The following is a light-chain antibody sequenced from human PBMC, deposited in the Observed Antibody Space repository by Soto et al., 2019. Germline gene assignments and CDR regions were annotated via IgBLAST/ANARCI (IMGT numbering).Light chain of an antibody. CDR1: QSVSSSY. Sequence: EIVLTQSPGTLSLSPGDRATLSCRASQSVSSSYLGWYQQKPGQAPRLLIYDASNRATGIPDRFSGSGSGTDFPLTISRLEPEDFAVYYCQQYGTSPRTFGLGTKVDIK. CDR2: DAS. CDR3: QQYGTSPRT. V-gene: IGKV3-20*01. J-gene: IGKJ1*01.